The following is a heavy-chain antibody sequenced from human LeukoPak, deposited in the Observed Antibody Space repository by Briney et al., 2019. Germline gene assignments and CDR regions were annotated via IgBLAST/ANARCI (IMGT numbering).Heavy chain of an antibody. Sequence: GASVKVSCKASGYTFTSYAMHWVRQAPGHRLEWMGWINAGNGNTKYSQKFQGRVTITRDTSASTAYMELSSLRSEDTAVYYCARRDSSGWYVFDYWGQGTLVTVSS. CDR3: ARRDSSGWYVFDY. J-gene: IGHJ4*02. V-gene: IGHV1-3*01. CDR1: GYTFTSYA. CDR2: INAGNGNT. D-gene: IGHD6-19*01.